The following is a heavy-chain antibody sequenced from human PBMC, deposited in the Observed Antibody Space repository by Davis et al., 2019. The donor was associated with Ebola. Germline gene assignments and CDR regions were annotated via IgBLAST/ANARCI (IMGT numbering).Heavy chain of an antibody. J-gene: IGHJ1*01. CDR2: IYPAGSDT. D-gene: IGHD2-15*01. CDR3: ARYLGYCSGGSCYPAEYFQH. CDR1: GYRFTNSW. V-gene: IGHV5-51*01. Sequence: GESLIISCKGSGYRFTNSWIGWLRQMPGKGLEYMGIIYPAGSDTRYSPSFQGQVTISADKSISTAYLQWSSLKASDTAMYYCARYLGYCSGGSCYPAEYFQHWGQGTLVTVSS.